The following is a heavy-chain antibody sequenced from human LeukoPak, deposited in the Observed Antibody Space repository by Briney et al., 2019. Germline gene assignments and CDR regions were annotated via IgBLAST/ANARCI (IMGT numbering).Heavy chain of an antibody. CDR1: GGSISSGTYF. J-gene: IGHJ4*02. CDR3: ARVYYDSSGYYFDY. CDR2: THSSGIS. V-gene: IGHV4-31*03. D-gene: IGHD3-22*01. Sequence: PSETLSLTCSVSGGSISSGTYFWSWIRQRPGKGLEWIGYTHSSGISYSNPSLKGRVTISADTSKNQFSLKLSSVTAADTAVYYCARVYYDSSGYYFDYWGQGTLVTVSS.